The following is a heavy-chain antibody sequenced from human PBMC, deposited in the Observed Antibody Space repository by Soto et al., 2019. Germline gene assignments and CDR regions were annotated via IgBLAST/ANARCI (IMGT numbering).Heavy chain of an antibody. CDR1: GFTFSSYA. V-gene: IGHV3-23*01. Sequence: GGSLRLSCSASGFTFSSYAMNWVRQVSGKGLEWVSAISGSGRSTYYADSVKGRFSISRDNSRNTLYLQMNSLRAEDTAIYYCARGAYGDYFDYWGKGTLVTVSS. D-gene: IGHD4-17*01. CDR3: ARGAYGDYFDY. CDR2: ISGSGRST. J-gene: IGHJ4*02.